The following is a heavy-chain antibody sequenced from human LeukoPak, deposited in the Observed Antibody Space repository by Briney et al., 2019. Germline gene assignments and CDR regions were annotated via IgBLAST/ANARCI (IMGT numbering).Heavy chain of an antibody. V-gene: IGHV3-11*01. D-gene: IGHD3-22*01. CDR1: GFTFSDSY. J-gene: IGHJ4*02. CDR3: ARTYFDSSGYYLLS. Sequence: GGSLRLSCAASGFTFSDSYMSWIRQAPGKGLEWVSYISSGGSTIYYADSVKGRFTISRDNAKNSLYLQMNSLRAEDTAVYYCARTYFDSSGYYLLSWGQGTLVTVSS. CDR2: ISSGGSTI.